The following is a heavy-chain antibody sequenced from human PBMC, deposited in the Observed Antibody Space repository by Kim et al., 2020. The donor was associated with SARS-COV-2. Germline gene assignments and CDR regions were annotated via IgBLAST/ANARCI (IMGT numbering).Heavy chain of an antibody. CDR3: ARVSLSWGSSSWFISWFDP. CDR2: IYYSGST. CDR1: GGSISSYY. D-gene: IGHD6-13*01. Sequence: SETLSLTCTVSGGSISSYYWSWIRQPPGKGLEWIGYIYYSGSTNYNPSLKSRVTISVDTSKNQFSLKLSSVTAADTAVYYCARVSLSWGSSSWFISWFDPWGQGTLVTVSS. V-gene: IGHV4-59*13. J-gene: IGHJ5*02.